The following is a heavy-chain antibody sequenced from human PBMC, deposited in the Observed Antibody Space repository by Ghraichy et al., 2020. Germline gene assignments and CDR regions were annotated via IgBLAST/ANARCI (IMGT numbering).Heavy chain of an antibody. J-gene: IGHJ3*02. V-gene: IGHV3-23*01. D-gene: IGHD6-13*01. CDR1: GFAFNSYA. CDR3: AKATRDSRRGSFDI. CDR2: IIGSGGST. Sequence: GESLNISCAAPGFAFNSYAMNWVRQAPGKGLEWVSSIIGSGGSTFYADSVKGRFTISRDNSKNTLYLQVNSLRAEDTALYYCAKATRDSRRGSFDIWGQGTMVTVSS.